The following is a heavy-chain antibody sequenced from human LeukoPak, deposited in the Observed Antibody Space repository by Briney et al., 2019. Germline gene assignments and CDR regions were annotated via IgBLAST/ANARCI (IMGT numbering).Heavy chain of an antibody. CDR1: GFTFSDYY. J-gene: IGHJ4*02. CDR2: ISSSSSYT. V-gene: IGHV3-11*03. Sequence: PGGSLRLSCAASGFTFSDYYMSWIRQAPGKGLEWVSYISSSSSYTNYADSVKGRFTISRDNAKNSLYLQMNSLRAEDTAVYYCARSDTAMEGVYYFDYWGQGTLVTVSS. CDR3: ARSDTAMEGVYYFDY. D-gene: IGHD5-18*01.